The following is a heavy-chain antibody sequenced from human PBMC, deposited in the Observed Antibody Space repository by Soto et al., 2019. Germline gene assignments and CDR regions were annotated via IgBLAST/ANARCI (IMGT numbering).Heavy chain of an antibody. CDR3: VKAMTPGGADV. V-gene: IGHV3-9*01. D-gene: IGHD4-17*01. CDR1: GSTCDEHS. J-gene: IGHJ6*02. CDR2: VYCKGDSK. Sequence: PXGCLRLSCVVSGSTCDEHSMHWVRQVPGEGLEWVSGVYCKGDSKGYADSVKGRFTISKDNAKNSLYLQMHSLRVEDPAVYYCVKAMTPGGADVWGQRTTVTVSS.